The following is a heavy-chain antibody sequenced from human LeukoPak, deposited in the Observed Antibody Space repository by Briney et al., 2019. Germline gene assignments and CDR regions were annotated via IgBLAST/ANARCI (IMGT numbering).Heavy chain of an antibody. CDR1: GFTFSSYW. CDR3: ARAEGFWSYYYYMDV. V-gene: IGHV3-7*01. D-gene: IGHD3-3*01. Sequence: PGGSLRLSCAASGFTFSSYWMSWVRQAPGKGLEWVANIKQDGSEEYYVDSVKGRFTISRDNAKNSLYLQMNSLRAEDTAVYYCARAEGFWSYYYYMDVWGKGTTVTISS. CDR2: IKQDGSEE. J-gene: IGHJ6*03.